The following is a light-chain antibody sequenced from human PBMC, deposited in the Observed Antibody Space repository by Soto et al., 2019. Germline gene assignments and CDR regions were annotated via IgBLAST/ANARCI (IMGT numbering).Light chain of an antibody. J-gene: IGKJ2*01. V-gene: IGKV4-1*01. CDR3: QQYYNTPYT. CDR1: QSIVYNSNNRNY. CDR2: WAS. Sequence: DIVMTQSPDSLAVSLGERATINCKSSQSIVYNSNNRNYLAWYQQKPGQAPKLLISWASTRESGVPDRFSGSGSGTHFTLTISSLQAEDVASYYCQQYYNTPYTFGQGTKVEI.